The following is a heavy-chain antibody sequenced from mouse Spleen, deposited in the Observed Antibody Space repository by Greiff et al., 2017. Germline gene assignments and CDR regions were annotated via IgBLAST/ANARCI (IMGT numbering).Heavy chain of an antibody. CDR1: GYTFTSYW. Sequence: QVQLKQSGAELAKPGASVTLSCNASGYTFTSYWLRWVNRRPGGGLEWFGYIIPSSGYTKYNQKFKNQATLTADKSSSTAYMQLSSLTYEDSAVYYCARGDYYGSSYDALDYWGQGTSVTVSS. CDR3: ARGDYYGSSYDALDY. D-gene: IGHD1-1*01. J-gene: IGHJ4*01. CDR2: IIPSSGYT. V-gene: IGHV1-7*01.